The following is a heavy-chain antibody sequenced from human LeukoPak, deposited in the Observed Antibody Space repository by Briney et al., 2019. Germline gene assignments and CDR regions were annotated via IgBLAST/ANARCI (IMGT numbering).Heavy chain of an antibody. Sequence: SETLSLTCTVSGGSISSSSYYWGWIRQPPGKGLEWIGSIYYSGSTYYNPSLKSRVTISVDTSKNQFSLKLSSVTAADTAVYYCAREVSLGYFDYWGQGRLVTVSS. D-gene: IGHD2-8*01. J-gene: IGHJ4*02. CDR1: GGSISSSSYY. CDR2: IYYSGST. CDR3: AREVSLGYFDY. V-gene: IGHV4-39*02.